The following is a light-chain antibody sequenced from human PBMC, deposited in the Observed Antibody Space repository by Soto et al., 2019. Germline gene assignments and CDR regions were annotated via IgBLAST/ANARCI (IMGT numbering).Light chain of an antibody. V-gene: IGKV3-20*01. CDR1: QSVRSSN. J-gene: IGKJ4*01. Sequence: EIVLTQSPGTLSLSPGERAILSCWASQSVRSSNLAWYQQKPGQAPRLLIYDASTRATGVPDRFSGSGSGTDFTLTIRRLEPEDFAVYICQHYGSSPPVTFGGGTKVEIK. CDR3: QHYGSSPPVT. CDR2: DAS.